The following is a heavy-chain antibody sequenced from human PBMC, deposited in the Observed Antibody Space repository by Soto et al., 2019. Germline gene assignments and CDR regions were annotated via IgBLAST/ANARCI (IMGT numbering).Heavy chain of an antibody. Sequence: LGESLKISYKGSGYRFTSYWISWVRQMPGKGLEWMGRIDPSDSYTNYSPSFQGHVTISADKSISTAYLQWSSLKASDTAMYYCARRRDCSGGSCYYYGMDVWGQGTTVTVSS. CDR1: GYRFTSYW. CDR2: IDPSDSYT. D-gene: IGHD2-15*01. CDR3: ARRRDCSGGSCYYYGMDV. J-gene: IGHJ6*02. V-gene: IGHV5-10-1*01.